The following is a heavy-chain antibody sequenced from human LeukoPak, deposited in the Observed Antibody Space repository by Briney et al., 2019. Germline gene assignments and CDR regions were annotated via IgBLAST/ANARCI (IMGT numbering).Heavy chain of an antibody. CDR1: GFTFSSYS. CDR3: ARGAPHDY. V-gene: IGHV3-48*04. CDR2: ISRSGSTI. J-gene: IGHJ4*02. Sequence: PGGSLRLSCAASGFTFSSYSMNWVRQAPGKGLEWVSYISRSGSTIYYADSVKGRFTISRDNAKNSLYLQMNSLRAEDTAVYYCARGAPHDYWGQGTLVTVSS.